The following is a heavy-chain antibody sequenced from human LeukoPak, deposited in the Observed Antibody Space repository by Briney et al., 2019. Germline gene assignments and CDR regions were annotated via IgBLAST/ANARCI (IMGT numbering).Heavy chain of an antibody. Sequence: SQTLSLTCAISGDSVSSNSAARNWIRQSPSRGLEWLGRTYYRSKWYNDFAVSVERRITIKPDTSKNQFSRQLNAVTPDDTAVYYCARARRIWSLITIFGVVQRSYYYYMDVWGKGTTVTVSS. D-gene: IGHD3-3*01. V-gene: IGHV6-1*01. CDR1: GDSVSSNSAA. CDR3: ARARRIWSLITIFGVVQRSYYYYMDV. J-gene: IGHJ6*03. CDR2: TYYRSKWYN.